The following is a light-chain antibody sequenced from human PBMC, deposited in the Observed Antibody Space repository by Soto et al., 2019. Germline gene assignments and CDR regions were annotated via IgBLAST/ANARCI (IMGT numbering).Light chain of an antibody. CDR3: QQYGTSPPRYT. CDR2: AAS. J-gene: IGKJ2*01. V-gene: IGKV3-20*01. Sequence: EIVLTQSPGTLSLSPGERATLSCRASQTVSSTYLAWYQQKPGQAPSLLIYAASSRATGIPDRFSGSGSATDFPLTISRLEPEDFAVYYCQQYGTSPPRYTFGQGTKLEIK. CDR1: QTVSSTY.